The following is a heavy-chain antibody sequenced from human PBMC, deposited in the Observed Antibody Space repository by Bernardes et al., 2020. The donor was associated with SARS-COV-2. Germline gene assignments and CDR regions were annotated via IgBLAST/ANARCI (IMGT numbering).Heavy chain of an antibody. V-gene: IGHV3-23*01. D-gene: IGHD6-19*01. CDR2: ISGSGGST. CDR3: AKERDIAVAGTLYYFDY. Sequence: GSLRLSCAASGFTFSSYAMSWVRQAPGQGLEWVSAISGSGGSTYYADSVKGRFTISRDNSKNTLYLQMNSLRAEDTAVYYCAKERDIAVAGTLYYFDYWGQGTLVTVSA. CDR1: GFTFSSYA. J-gene: IGHJ4*02.